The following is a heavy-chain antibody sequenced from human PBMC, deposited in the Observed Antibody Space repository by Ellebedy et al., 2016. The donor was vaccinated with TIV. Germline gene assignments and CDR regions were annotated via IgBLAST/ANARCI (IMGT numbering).Heavy chain of an antibody. D-gene: IGHD6-19*01. CDR3: ARWTVASGFDY. CDR1: GFSFSTYW. J-gene: IGHJ4*02. Sequence: GESLKISCAASGFSFSTYWMGWVRQAPGKGLEWVANIKQDGSENYYVDSVKGRFTISRDNAQNSLSLQMISLRADDTAVYYCARWTVASGFDYWGQGTLVTVSS. CDR2: IKQDGSEN. V-gene: IGHV3-7*04.